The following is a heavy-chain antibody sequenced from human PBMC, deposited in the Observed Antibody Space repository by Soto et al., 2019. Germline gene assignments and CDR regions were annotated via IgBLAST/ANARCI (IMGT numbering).Heavy chain of an antibody. CDR1: GGYIIRGVYY. V-gene: IGHV4-31*03. Sequence: QVQLQESGPGLVKPSQTLSLTCTVSGGYIIRGVYYWSWIRQHPGKGLEWLGYIYYSGSTYYNPSLKSRVTISVDTSKNQFSLKLSSVTAADTAVYYCARGSGGDDAFDIWGPGTMVTGSS. J-gene: IGHJ3*02. CDR2: IYYSGST. D-gene: IGHD1-26*01. CDR3: ARGSGGDDAFDI.